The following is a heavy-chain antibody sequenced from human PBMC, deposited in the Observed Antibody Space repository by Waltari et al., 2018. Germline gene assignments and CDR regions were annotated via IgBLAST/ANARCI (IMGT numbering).Heavy chain of an antibody. J-gene: IGHJ5*02. D-gene: IGHD6-19*01. CDR2: ITHDGSPT. V-gene: IGHV3-30*18. CDR1: GFTLSNCG. Sequence: QVQLVESGGGVVQPGRSLRLSCAGAGFTLSNCGMHWVRQAPEKGLEWGSMITHDGSPTYYGDSVKGRFTISRDNSKNTLYLEVNSLTTDDTAVYYCSKDLYSSGWFNYFDPWGPGTVVSVSS. CDR3: SKDLYSSGWFNYFDP.